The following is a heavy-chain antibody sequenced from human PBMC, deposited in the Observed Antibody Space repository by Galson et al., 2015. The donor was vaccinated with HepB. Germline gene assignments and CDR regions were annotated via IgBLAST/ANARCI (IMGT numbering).Heavy chain of an antibody. Sequence: CAISGDSVSSNSAAWNWIRQSPSRGLEWLGRTYYRSKWYNDYAVSVKSRITINPDTSKNQFSLQLNSVTPEDTAVYYCAREGGSYVRRYYYYYYMDVWGKGTTVTVSS. V-gene: IGHV6-1*01. CDR3: AREGGSYVRRYYYYYYMDV. CDR1: GDSVSSNSAA. CDR2: TYYRSKWYN. D-gene: IGHD1-26*01. J-gene: IGHJ6*03.